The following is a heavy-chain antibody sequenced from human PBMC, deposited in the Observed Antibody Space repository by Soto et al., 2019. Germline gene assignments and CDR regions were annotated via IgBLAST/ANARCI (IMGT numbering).Heavy chain of an antibody. Sequence: GASVKASCKASGYTFTSYGISWVRQAPGQGLEWMGWISAYNGNTNYAQKLQGRVTMTTDTSTSTAYMELRSLRSDDTAVYYCARDLGPDLSWYFDLWGRGTLVTVS. CDR3: ARDLGPDLSWYFDL. V-gene: IGHV1-18*04. D-gene: IGHD3-16*01. J-gene: IGHJ2*01. CDR2: ISAYNGNT. CDR1: GYTFTSYG.